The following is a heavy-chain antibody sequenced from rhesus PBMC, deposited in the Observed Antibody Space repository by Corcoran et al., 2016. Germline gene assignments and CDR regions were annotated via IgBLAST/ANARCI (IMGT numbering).Heavy chain of an antibody. Sequence: QLQLQESGPGLVKPSETLSVTCAVSGGSISSSYWSWIRQPPGKGLEWIGYIYGSGSSTNYNPSLKRRVTLSVDTSKNQLSLKLSAVTTADTAVYYCARAAGLDAFDFWGQGLRVTVSS. D-gene: IGHD3-9*01. CDR1: GGSISSSY. J-gene: IGHJ3*01. CDR2: IYGSGSST. CDR3: ARAAGLDAFDF. V-gene: IGHV4-169*01.